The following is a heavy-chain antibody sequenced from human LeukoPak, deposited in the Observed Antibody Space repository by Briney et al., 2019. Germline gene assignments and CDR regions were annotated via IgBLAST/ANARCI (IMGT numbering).Heavy chain of an antibody. V-gene: IGHV4-59*01. CDR1: GGSISSYY. CDR3: ARDYYDSSGYEYAFDI. CDR2: IYYSGST. D-gene: IGHD3-22*01. Sequence: SETLSLTCTVSGGSISSYYWSWIRQPPGKGLEWIGYIYYSGSTNYNPSLKSRVTISVDTSKNQFSLKLSSVTAADTAVYYCARDYYDSSGYEYAFDIWGQGTMVTVSS. J-gene: IGHJ3*02.